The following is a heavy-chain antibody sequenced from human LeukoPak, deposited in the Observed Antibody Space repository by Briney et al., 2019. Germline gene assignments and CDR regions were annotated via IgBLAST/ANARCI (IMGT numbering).Heavy chain of an antibody. CDR1: GFTFSTYE. J-gene: IGHJ4*02. D-gene: IGHD5-18*01. CDR2: ISSSGITI. V-gene: IGHV3-48*03. Sequence: GSLRLSCAASGFTFSTYEMNWVRRAPGKGLEWVSYISSSGITIYYADSVKGRFTISRGNAKNSLYLQMNSLRAEDTAVYYCARDGNSYGYYFDFWGQGTLVTVSS. CDR3: ARDGNSYGYYFDF.